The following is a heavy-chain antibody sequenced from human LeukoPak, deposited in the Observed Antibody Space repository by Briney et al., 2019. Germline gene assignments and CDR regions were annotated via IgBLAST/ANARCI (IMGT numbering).Heavy chain of an antibody. D-gene: IGHD6-19*01. CDR3: ARDFNVGPTITGWYPWFDP. V-gene: IGHV1-2*02. CDR2: INPNSAGT. Sequence: ASVKVSCKASGYTFTGYYVHWVRQAPGQGLEWMGWINPNSAGTNYAQKFQGRVTMTRDTSISTAYMELSRLRSDDTAVYYCARDFNVGPTITGWYPWFDPWGQGTLVSVSS. J-gene: IGHJ5*02. CDR1: GYTFTGYY.